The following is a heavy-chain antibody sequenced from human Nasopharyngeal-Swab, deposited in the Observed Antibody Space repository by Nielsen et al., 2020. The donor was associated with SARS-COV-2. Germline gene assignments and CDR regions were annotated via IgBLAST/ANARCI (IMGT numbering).Heavy chain of an antibody. CDR3: ARDGYSSSLYAFDI. J-gene: IGHJ3*02. D-gene: IGHD6-6*01. Sequence: GESLKISCAASGFTFSSYSMNWVRQAPGKGLEWVSYISSSSSTIYYADSVKGRFTISRDNAKNSLYLQMNSLRDEDTAVYYCARDGYSSSLYAFDIWGQGTMVTVSS. V-gene: IGHV3-48*02. CDR2: ISSSSSTI. CDR1: GFTFSSYS.